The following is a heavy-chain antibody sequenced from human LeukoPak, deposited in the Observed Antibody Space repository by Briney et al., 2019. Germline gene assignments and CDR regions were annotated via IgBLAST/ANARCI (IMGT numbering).Heavy chain of an antibody. CDR1: GFTFSSYA. CDR2: IKQDGSEK. Sequence: QSGGSLRLSCAASGFTFSSYAMSWVRQAPGKGLEWVANIKQDGSEKYYVDSVKGRFTISRDNAKNSVYLQMNSLRAEDTAVYFCARAVAAAGSYWGQGTLVTVSS. CDR3: ARAVAAAGSY. J-gene: IGHJ4*02. V-gene: IGHV3-7*03. D-gene: IGHD6-13*01.